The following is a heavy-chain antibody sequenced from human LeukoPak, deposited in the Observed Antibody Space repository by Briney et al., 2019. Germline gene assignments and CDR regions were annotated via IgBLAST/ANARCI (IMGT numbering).Heavy chain of an antibody. CDR1: GFTFGDYA. CDR3: TPYYHDSSYYYYGMDV. Sequence: PGGSLRLSCSASGFTFGDYAMNWVRQAPGKGLEWVGFIRSKAYGGTTEYAASVKGRFTISRDDSKSIAYLQMNSLKTEDTAVYYCTPYYHDSSYYYYGMDVWGQGTTVTVPS. CDR2: IRSKAYGGTT. D-gene: IGHD3-22*01. V-gene: IGHV3-49*04. J-gene: IGHJ6*02.